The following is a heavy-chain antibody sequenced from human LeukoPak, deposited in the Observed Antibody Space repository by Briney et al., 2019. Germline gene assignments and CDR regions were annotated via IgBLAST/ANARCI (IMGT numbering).Heavy chain of an antibody. CDR2: VSGSGGST. CDR3: AKDSHSGTYFDS. J-gene: IGHJ4*02. CDR1: GFTFSSYD. Sequence: GGSLRPSCAASGFTFSSYDMSWVRQAPGKGLEWVSAVSGSGGSTYYADSVNGRFTISRDNSKSTLFLQMNSLRAEDTAVYYCAKDSHSGTYFDSWGRGTLVTVSS. D-gene: IGHD1-26*01. V-gene: IGHV3-23*01.